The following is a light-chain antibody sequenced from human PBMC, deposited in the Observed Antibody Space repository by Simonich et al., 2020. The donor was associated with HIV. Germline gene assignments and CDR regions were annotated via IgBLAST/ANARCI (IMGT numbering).Light chain of an antibody. CDR3: QQFFSTPWT. CDR1: EGISNS. J-gene: IGKJ1*01. V-gene: IGKV1-NL1*01. Sequence: DIQMTQSPSSLSASVGDRVTITCRASEGISNSLAWYKHKPGKAPKLLLYAASRLESGVPSRFSGSGSGTDYTLTISSLQPEDFATYYCQQFFSTPWTFGQGTKVEIK. CDR2: AAS.